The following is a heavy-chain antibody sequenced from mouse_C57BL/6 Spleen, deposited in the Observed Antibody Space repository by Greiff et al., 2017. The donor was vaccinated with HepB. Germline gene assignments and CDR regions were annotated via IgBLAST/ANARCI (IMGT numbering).Heavy chain of an antibody. CDR2: IYPGDGDT. D-gene: IGHD2-1*01. V-gene: IGHV1-82*01. Sequence: VQLQQSGPELVKPGASVKISCKASGYAFSSSWMNWVKQRPGKGLEWIGRIYPGDGDTNYNGKFKGKATLTADKSSSTAYMQLSSLTSEDSAVYFCARPNYGNYNYAMDYWGQGTSVTVSS. CDR1: GYAFSSSW. J-gene: IGHJ4*01. CDR3: ARPNYGNYNYAMDY.